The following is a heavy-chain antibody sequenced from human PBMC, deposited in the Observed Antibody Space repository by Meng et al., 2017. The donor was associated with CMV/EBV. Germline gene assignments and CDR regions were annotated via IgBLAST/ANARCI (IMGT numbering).Heavy chain of an antibody. CDR3: ARLFTDAFDI. V-gene: IGHV3-74*01. J-gene: IGHJ3*02. CDR2: INSDGSST. D-gene: IGHD3-10*01. CDR1: GFTFSSYA. Sequence: GESLKISCAASGFTFSSYAMHWVRQAPGKGLVWVSRINSDGSSTSYADSVKGRFTISRDNAKNTLYLQMNSLRAEDTAVYYCARLFTDAFDIWGQGTMVTVSS.